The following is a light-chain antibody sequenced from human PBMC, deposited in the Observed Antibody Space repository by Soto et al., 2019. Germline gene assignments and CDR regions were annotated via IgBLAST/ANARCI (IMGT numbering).Light chain of an antibody. Sequence: DIPMTQSPSSLSASVGDRVTITCRASQDISNSLAWFQQKVGGAPKSLIYAASILQSGVPSRFSGSGSGTDFSLTISSLQPEDFATYYCQQYNAYPPTFGRGTKVEI. CDR2: AAS. J-gene: IGKJ1*01. CDR3: QQYNAYPPT. CDR1: QDISNS. V-gene: IGKV1-16*01.